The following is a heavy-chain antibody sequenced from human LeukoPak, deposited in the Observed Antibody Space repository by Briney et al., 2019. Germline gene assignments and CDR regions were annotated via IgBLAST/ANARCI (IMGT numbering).Heavy chain of an antibody. J-gene: IGHJ4*02. CDR3: AKDLPKGWEVRGVSLDY. D-gene: IGHD3-10*01. CDR2: IKQDGNEK. Sequence: GGSLRLSCAASGFRFNTYWMSWVRQAPGKGLEWVANIKQDGNEKYYADSVKGRFTISRDNSKNTLYLQMNSLRAEDTAVYYCAKDLPKGWEVRGVSLDYWGQGTLVTVSS. CDR1: GFRFNTYW. V-gene: IGHV3-7*01.